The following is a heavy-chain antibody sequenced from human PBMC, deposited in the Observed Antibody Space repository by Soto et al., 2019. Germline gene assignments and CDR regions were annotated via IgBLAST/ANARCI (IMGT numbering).Heavy chain of an antibody. V-gene: IGHV4-30-4*01. J-gene: IGHJ5*02. CDR2: IDYSGTT. Sequence: QLQLQESGPGLVKPSQTLSLTCTVSGVSISSVDYYWTWIRQSPGKGLEWIGCIDYSGTTYYNPSLKSRVTISEATSKNQFSLKLTSVAAADTAMYYCASFGVASMNWFDPWGQGTLVIVSS. CDR1: GVSISSVDYY. CDR3: ASFGVASMNWFDP. D-gene: IGHD3-3*01.